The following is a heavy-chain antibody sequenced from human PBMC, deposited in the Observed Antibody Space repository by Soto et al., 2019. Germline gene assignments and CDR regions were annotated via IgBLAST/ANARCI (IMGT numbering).Heavy chain of an antibody. J-gene: IGHJ5*02. CDR1: GYNLTPYP. CDR3: AERGLFWGGYFDP. Sequence: GGSLRLSCAPGYNLTPYPVNWVRQAPGKGLEWVAYISSGSDIIYYADSVKGRFSISRDTAKNLVFLQMKSLREDDTAVYYCAERGLFWGGYFDPWGQGTQVTSPQ. CDR2: ISSGSDII. D-gene: IGHD3-16*01. V-gene: IGHV3-48*02.